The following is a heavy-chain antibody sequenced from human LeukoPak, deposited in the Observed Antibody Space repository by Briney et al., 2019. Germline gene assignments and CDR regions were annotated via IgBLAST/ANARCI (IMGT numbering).Heavy chain of an antibody. CDR1: GGSFSGYY. CDR3: ASLAVAGLSEGY. CDR2: INHSGST. Sequence: SETLSLTCAVYGGSFSGYYWSWIRQPPGKGLEWIGEINHSGSTNYNPSLKSRVTISVDTSKNQFSLKLSSVTAAGTAVYYCASLAVAGLSEGYWGQGTLVIVSS. V-gene: IGHV4-34*01. J-gene: IGHJ4*02. D-gene: IGHD6-19*01.